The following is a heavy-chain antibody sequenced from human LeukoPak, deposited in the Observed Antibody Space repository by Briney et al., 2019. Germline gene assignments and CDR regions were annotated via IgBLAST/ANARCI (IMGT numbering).Heavy chain of an antibody. D-gene: IGHD3-10*01. CDR1: GYTFTSYY. CDR3: AITYGSGSYSDYYYYYMDV. J-gene: IGHJ6*03. V-gene: IGHV1-46*01. CDR2: INPSGGST. Sequence: GASVKVSCKASGYTFTSYYMHWVRQAPGQGLEWMGIINPSGGSTSYAQKFQGRVTMTRDTSTSTVYMELSSLRSEDTAVYYCAITYGSGSYSDYYYYYMDVWGKGTTVTISS.